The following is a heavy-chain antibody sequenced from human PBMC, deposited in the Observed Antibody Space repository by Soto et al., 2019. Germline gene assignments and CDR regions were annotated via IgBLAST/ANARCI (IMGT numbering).Heavy chain of an antibody. CDR2: ISYDGSNA. CDR1: GFIFNNYA. Sequence: QVELVESGGGVVQPGTSLRLSCAASGFIFNNYAMFWIRQAPGKGLEWVALISYDGSNAFYSDAVKGRFTVSRDKSKXTXXXXXXXXXXXXXXXXXXXXXXXXXXXXXDNWPDPWGQGTLVTVSA. J-gene: IGHJ5*02. CDR3: XXXXXXXXXXXDNWPDP. V-gene: IGHV3-30-3*01.